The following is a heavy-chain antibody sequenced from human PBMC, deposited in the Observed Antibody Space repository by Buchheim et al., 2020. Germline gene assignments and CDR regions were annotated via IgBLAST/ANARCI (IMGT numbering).Heavy chain of an antibody. D-gene: IGHD5-18*01. Sequence: QLQLQESGPGLVKPSETLSLTCTVSGGSISSSSYYWGWIRQPPGKGLEWIGSIYYSVSTYYNPSLKSRVTISVDTSKNQFSLKLSSVTAADTAVYYCARDCVDTAMDNDYWGQGTL. CDR3: ARDCVDTAMDNDY. J-gene: IGHJ4*02. CDR2: IYYSVST. CDR1: GGSISSSSYY. V-gene: IGHV4-39*07.